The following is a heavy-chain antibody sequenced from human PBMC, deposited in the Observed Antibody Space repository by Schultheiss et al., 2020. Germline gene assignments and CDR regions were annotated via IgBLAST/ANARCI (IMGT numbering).Heavy chain of an antibody. CDR3: ARGWDFSSGTDYYYGLDV. CDR2: ISSSGSAI. Sequence: GGSLRLSCAASGFTFSDYYMTWIRQAPGKGLEWVSYISSSGSAIYYADSVQGRFAISRDNAKNSLYLQMNSLRAEDTAVYYCARGWDFSSGTDYYYGLDVWGTGTTVTVAS. CDR1: GFTFSDYY. D-gene: IGHD3-10*01. V-gene: IGHV3-11*01. J-gene: IGHJ6*04.